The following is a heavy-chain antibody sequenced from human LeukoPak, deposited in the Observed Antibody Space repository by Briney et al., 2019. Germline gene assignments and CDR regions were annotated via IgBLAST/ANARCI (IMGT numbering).Heavy chain of an antibody. CDR1: GYTLSTYG. CDR2: ISAYNGDT. V-gene: IGHV1-18*01. CDR3: AREGGYSYGDAGFDY. J-gene: IGHJ4*02. Sequence: ASVKVSCKASGYTLSTYGISWVRQAPGQGLEWMGWISAYNGDTKYAQKVQGRITMTKDISTNTAYMELRSLRSDDTAVYYCAREGGYSYGDAGFDYWGQGTLVTVSS. D-gene: IGHD5-18*01.